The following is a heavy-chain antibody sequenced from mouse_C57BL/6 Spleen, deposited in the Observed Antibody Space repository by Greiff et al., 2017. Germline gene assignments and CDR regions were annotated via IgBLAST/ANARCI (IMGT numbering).Heavy chain of an antibody. Sequence: VQLQQPGAELVKPGASVKLSCKASGYTFTSYWMQWVKQRPGQGLEWIGEIDPSDSYTNYNQKFKGKATLTVDTSSSTAYMQLSSLTSEDSAVYYCARDYSNPYWYFDVWGTGTTVTVSS. CDR1: GYTFTSYW. CDR3: ARDYSNPYWYFDV. V-gene: IGHV1-50*01. D-gene: IGHD2-5*01. J-gene: IGHJ1*03. CDR2: IDPSDSYT.